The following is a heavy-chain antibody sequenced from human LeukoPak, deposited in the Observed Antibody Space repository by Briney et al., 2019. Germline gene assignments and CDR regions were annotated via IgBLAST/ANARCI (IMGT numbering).Heavy chain of an antibody. J-gene: IGHJ4*02. Sequence: SETLSLTCTVSGGSISSSSYYWGWIRQPPGKGLEWIGSIYYSGSTYYNPSLKSRVTISVDTSKNQFSLKLSSVTAADTAVYYCARGEGTIPVDYWGQGTLVTVSS. V-gene: IGHV4-39*07. CDR2: IYYSGST. D-gene: IGHD1-7*01. CDR1: GGSISSSSYY. CDR3: ARGEGTIPVDY.